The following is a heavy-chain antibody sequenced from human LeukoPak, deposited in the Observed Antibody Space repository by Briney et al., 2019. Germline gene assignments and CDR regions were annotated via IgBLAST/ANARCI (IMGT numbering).Heavy chain of an antibody. D-gene: IGHD3-22*01. Sequence: SGPTLVKPTQTFTLPCTFSGFSLSTSAAGVGWIRRPPGKALERLALIYWDDDKRYSLSLKSRLTILNDTPKNQVVLTITNIDPVDTAAYYCAHKPYYYDSSGYYLVVFHYWGQGTLVTVSS. V-gene: IGHV2-5*02. J-gene: IGHJ4*02. CDR2: IYWDDDK. CDR1: GFSLSTSAAG. CDR3: AHKPYYYDSSGYYLVVFHY.